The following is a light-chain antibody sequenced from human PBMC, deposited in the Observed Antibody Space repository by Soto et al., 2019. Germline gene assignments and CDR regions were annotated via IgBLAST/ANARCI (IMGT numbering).Light chain of an antibody. Sequence: QTVLTQPASVSGSPGQSLTISCTGISSDVGAYNYVSWYQQHPGKAPKLIIYDVSNRPSGVSDRFSGTKSGNTASLTISGLQAEDEADYYCNSYTISSTYVFGTGTKVTVL. CDR3: NSYTISSTYV. CDR2: DVS. CDR1: SSDVGAYNY. V-gene: IGLV2-14*01. J-gene: IGLJ1*01.